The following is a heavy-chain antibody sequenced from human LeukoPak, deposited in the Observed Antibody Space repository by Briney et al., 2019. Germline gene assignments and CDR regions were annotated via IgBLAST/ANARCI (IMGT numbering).Heavy chain of an antibody. CDR1: GFTFDDYA. Sequence: GGSLRLSCAASGFTFDDYAMHWVRQALGKGLEWVSGISWNSGSIGYADSVKGRFTISRDNAKNSLYLQMNSLRAEDTALYYCAKAGGITSSAPANWGQGTLVTVSS. D-gene: IGHD3-10*01. V-gene: IGHV3-9*01. J-gene: IGHJ4*02. CDR2: ISWNSGSI. CDR3: AKAGGITSSAPAN.